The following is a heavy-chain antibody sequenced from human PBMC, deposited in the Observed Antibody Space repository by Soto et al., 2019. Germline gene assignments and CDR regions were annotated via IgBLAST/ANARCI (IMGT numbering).Heavy chain of an antibody. CDR1: GESFSGYY. CDR3: ARGAGRS. J-gene: IGHJ5*02. Sequence: QVQLQQWGAGLLKPSETLSLTCAVYGESFSGYYWSWIRQPPGKGLEWIGEINHSGSTNYNPSLKSRVTISVDTSKSQFSLKLSSVAAADTAVYYCARGAGRSWGQGTLVTVSS. CDR2: INHSGST. V-gene: IGHV4-34*01.